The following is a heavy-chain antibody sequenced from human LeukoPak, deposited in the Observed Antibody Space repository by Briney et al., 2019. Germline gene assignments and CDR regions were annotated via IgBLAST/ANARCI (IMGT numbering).Heavy chain of an antibody. V-gene: IGHV3-48*01. CDR1: GFTFSSYS. CDR2: ISSSSSTI. CDR3: AKSRDYGNSGRGVLDI. Sequence: PGGSLRLSCAASGFTFSSYSMNWVRQAPGKGLEWVSYISSSSSTIYYADSVKGRFTISRDNSKNTLYLQMNSLRAEDTAVYHCAKSRDYGNSGRGVLDIWGQGTMVTVSS. D-gene: IGHD4-17*01. J-gene: IGHJ3*02.